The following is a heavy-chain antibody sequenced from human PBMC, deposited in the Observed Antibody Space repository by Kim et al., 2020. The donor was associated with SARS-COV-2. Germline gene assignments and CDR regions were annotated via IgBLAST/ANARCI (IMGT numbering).Heavy chain of an antibody. CDR2: IYPGDSDT. J-gene: IGHJ4*02. D-gene: IGHD2-21*02. Sequence: GESLKISCKGSGYSFTSYWIGWVRQMPGKGLEWMGIIYPGDSDTRYSPSFQGQVTISADKSISTAYLQWSSLKASDTAMYYCARLVGAYCGGDCYSQDGVFDYWGQGTLVTVSS. CDR3: ARLVGAYCGGDCYSQDGVFDY. CDR1: GYSFTSYW. V-gene: IGHV5-51*01.